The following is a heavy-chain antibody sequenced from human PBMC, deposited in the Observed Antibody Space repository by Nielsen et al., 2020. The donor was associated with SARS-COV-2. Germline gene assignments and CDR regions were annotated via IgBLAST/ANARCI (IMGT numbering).Heavy chain of an antibody. V-gene: IGHV3-74*01. J-gene: IGHJ6*02. D-gene: IGHD3-22*01. CDR3: AAGPDYYDSKDYGMGV. CDR2: INSDGSST. Sequence: GESLKISCAASGFTFSSYWMHWVRQAPGKGLVWVSRINSDGSSTSYADSVKGRFTISRDNAKNTLYLQMNSLRAEDTAVYYCAAGPDYYDSKDYGMGVWGQGTTVTVSS. CDR1: GFTFSSYW.